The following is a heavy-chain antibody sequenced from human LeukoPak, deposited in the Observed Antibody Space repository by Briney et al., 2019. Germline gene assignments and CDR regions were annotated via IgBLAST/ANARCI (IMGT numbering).Heavy chain of an antibody. CDR1: GGSISSYY. J-gene: IGHJ5*02. V-gene: IGHV4-59*01. CDR3: ARKLGADDSSVYFSDGFAP. CDR2: IYYSGST. D-gene: IGHD3-22*01. Sequence: SETLSLTCTVSGGSISSYYWSWIRQPPGKGLEWIGYIYYSGSTNYNPSLKSRVTISVDTSKNQFSLKLSSVTAADTAVYYCARKLGADDSSVYFSDGFAPGAQGPLATIS.